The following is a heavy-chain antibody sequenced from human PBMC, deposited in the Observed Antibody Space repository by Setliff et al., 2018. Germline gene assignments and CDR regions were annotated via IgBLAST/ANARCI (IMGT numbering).Heavy chain of an antibody. CDR1: GGSISSSSYY. CDR2: IYYSGST. CDR3: ARDPLRVVVTSDAFDI. D-gene: IGHD3-22*01. V-gene: IGHV4-39*07. J-gene: IGHJ3*02. Sequence: PSGTLSLTCTVSGGSISSSSYYWGWIRQPPGKGLEWIGSIYYSGSTYYNPSLKSRVTISVDTSKNQFSLKLSSVTAADTAVYYCARDPLRVVVTSDAFDIWGQGTMVTVS.